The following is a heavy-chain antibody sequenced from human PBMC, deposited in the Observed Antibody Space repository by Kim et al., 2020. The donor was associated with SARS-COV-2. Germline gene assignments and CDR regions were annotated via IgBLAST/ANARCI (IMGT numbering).Heavy chain of an antibody. D-gene: IGHD1-26*01. Sequence: GESLKISCKGSGYSFTSYWISWVRQMPGKGLEWMGRIDPSDSYTNYSPSFQGHVTISADKSISTAYLQWSSLKASDTAMYYCARELNPGYALLRWFDPWGQGTLVTVSS. CDR1: GYSFTSYW. CDR2: IDPSDSYT. CDR3: ARELNPGYALLRWFDP. J-gene: IGHJ5*02. V-gene: IGHV5-10-1*01.